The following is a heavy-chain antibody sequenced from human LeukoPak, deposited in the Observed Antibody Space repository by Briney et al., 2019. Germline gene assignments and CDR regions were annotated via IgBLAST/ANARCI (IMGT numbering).Heavy chain of an antibody. J-gene: IGHJ4*02. CDR2: IYHTGST. Sequence: SQTLSLTCTVSGGSISSTNYCWGWIRQPPGKGLEWLGTIYHTGSTYYNPSLKSRVTISVDTSKNHFSLKLNSVTAADTAVYYCATLGEEYWGQGTLVTVSS. V-gene: IGHV4-39*02. CDR3: ATLGEEY. CDR1: GGSISSTNYC. D-gene: IGHD3-16*01.